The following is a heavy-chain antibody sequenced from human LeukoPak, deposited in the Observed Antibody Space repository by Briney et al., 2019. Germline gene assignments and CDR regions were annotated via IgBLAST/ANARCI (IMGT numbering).Heavy chain of an antibody. Sequence: PSETLCLTCAVYGGSFSGYYWSWIRQPPGKGLEWIGEINHSGSTNYNPSLKSRVTILVDTSKNQCSLKLSSVTAADTAVYYCARGRSWYPHRGWFDRGGQGTLVTVSS. D-gene: IGHD6-13*01. CDR3: ARGRSWYPHRGWFDR. CDR2: INHSGST. J-gene: IGHJ5*02. CDR1: GGSFSGYY. V-gene: IGHV4-34*01.